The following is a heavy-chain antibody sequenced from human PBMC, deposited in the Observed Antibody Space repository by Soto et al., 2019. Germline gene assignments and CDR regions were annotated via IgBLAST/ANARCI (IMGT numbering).Heavy chain of an antibody. CDR1: GYTFTSYD. V-gene: IGHV1-8*01. J-gene: IGHJ6*02. Sequence: QVQLVQSGAEVKKPGASVKVSCKASGYTFTSYDINWVRQATGQGLEWMGWMNPNSGNTGEAQKFQGRVTMTRNTSISTAYMELSSLRSEDTAVYYCARWPDGYYYYGMDVWGQGTTVTVSS. CDR3: ARWPDGYYYYGMDV. CDR2: MNPNSGNT.